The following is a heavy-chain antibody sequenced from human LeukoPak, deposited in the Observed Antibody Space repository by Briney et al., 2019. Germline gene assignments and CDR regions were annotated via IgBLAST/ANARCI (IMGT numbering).Heavy chain of an antibody. D-gene: IGHD3-10*01. CDR2: ISAYNGNT. Sequence: RASVKVSCKASGYTFTSYGISWVRQAPGQGLEWMGWISAYNGNTNYAQKLQGRVTMTTDTSTSTAYMELRSLRSDDTAVYYCALSGTITMVRGVARDYYYYMDVWGKGTTVTISS. CDR3: ALSGTITMVRGVARDYYYYMDV. V-gene: IGHV1-18*01. J-gene: IGHJ6*03. CDR1: GYTFTSYG.